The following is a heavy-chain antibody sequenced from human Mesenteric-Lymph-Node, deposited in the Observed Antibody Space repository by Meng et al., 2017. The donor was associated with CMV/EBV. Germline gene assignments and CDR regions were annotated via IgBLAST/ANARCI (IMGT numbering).Heavy chain of an antibody. J-gene: IGHJ4*02. CDR3: AKDAGNYYDSYYFDY. V-gene: IGHV3-23*01. CDR1: GFTFSSYE. D-gene: IGHD3-22*01. CDR2: ISGSGGST. Sequence: GGSLRLSCAASGFTFSSYEMNWVRQAPGKGLEWVSAISGSGGSTYYADSVKGRFTISRDNSKNTLYLQMNSLRAEDTAVYYCAKDAGNYYDSYYFDYWGQGTLVTVSS.